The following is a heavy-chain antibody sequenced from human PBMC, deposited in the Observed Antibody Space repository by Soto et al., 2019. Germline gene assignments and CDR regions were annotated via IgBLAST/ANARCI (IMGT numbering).Heavy chain of an antibody. CDR1: GFTFSSYA. CDR3: ERARYPEYYYGMDV. V-gene: IGHV3-30-3*01. J-gene: IGHJ6*02. Sequence: QVQLVESGGGVVQPGRSLRLSCAASGFTFSSYAMHWVRQAPGKGLEWVAVISYDGSKKYYADSVKGRFTISRDNSKNTLYLQMNSLRAEDTAVYYCERARYPEYYYGMDVWGQGTTVTVSS. D-gene: IGHD1-20*01. CDR2: ISYDGSKK.